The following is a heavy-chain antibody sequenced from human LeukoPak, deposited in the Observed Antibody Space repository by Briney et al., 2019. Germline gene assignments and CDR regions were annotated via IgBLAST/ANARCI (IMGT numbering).Heavy chain of an antibody. D-gene: IGHD6-19*01. CDR1: GFTFSSYG. J-gene: IGHJ4*02. V-gene: IGHV3-30*18. CDR2: ISYDGSNK. Sequence: PGGSLRLSCAASGFTFSSYGMHWVRQAPGKGLEWVAVISYDGSNKYYADSVKGRFTISRDNSKNTLYLQMNSLRAEDTAVYYCAKDWGVAGYFDYWGQGTLVTVSS. CDR3: AKDWGVAGYFDY.